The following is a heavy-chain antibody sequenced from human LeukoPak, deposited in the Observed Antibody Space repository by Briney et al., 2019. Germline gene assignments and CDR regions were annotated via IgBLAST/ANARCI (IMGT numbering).Heavy chain of an antibody. CDR3: AREVVSTPSYFDS. V-gene: IGHV3-53*01. J-gene: IGHJ4*02. CDR1: GFTASSSY. D-gene: IGHD2-15*01. Sequence: GGSLRLSCAASGFTASSSYMYWVRQAPGKGLEWVSFFYRSDSTYYAESVRGRFTISRDNSKNTLYLLMNSLIPEDTAVYYCAREVVSTPSYFDSWGQGTLVTVSS. CDR2: FYRSDST.